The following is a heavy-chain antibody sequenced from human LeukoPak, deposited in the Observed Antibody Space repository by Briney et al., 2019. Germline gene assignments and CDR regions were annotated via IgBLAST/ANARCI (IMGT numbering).Heavy chain of an antibody. Sequence: PGGSLRLSCAASGFTVSSNDMNWVRQAPGKGLEWVSVIYSGGSTFSVDSVKGRFTISRDNSKNTLYLQMNSLRAEDTALYYCARGAGAYNYYTMDVWGQGTTVTVSS. CDR3: ARGAGAYNYYTMDV. CDR2: IYSGGST. V-gene: IGHV3-66*01. D-gene: IGHD6-19*01. J-gene: IGHJ6*02. CDR1: GFTVSSND.